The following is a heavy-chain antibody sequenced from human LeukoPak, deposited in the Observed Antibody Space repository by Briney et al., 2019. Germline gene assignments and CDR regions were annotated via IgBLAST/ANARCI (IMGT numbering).Heavy chain of an antibody. CDR1: GGSICSYY. V-gene: IGHV4-39*01. D-gene: IGHD3-16*01. Sequence: SETLSLTCTVSGGSICSYYWGWIRQPPGKGLEWIGSFYYSGSTLYNPSLTSRVTISVDTSKNQFSLRLDSVTAADSAVYYCARQLGAYSYPFDIWGQATKVTVSS. CDR3: ARQLGAYSYPFDI. CDR2: FYYSGST. J-gene: IGHJ3*02.